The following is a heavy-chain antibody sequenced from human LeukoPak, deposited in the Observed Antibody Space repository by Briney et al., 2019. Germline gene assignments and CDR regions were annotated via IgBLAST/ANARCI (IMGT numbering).Heavy chain of an antibody. CDR1: GFTFDNYA. CDR3: TRGYSGYDF. Sequence: PGGSLRLSCAASGFTFDNYAMSWVRPAPGQGLEWVSALSGSGGNTYYADSVKGRFTISRDNAKNTLYLQMTSLRVEDTAVYYCTRGYSGYDFWGQGTLVTVSS. V-gene: IGHV3-23*01. J-gene: IGHJ4*02. CDR2: LSGSGGNT. D-gene: IGHD5-12*01.